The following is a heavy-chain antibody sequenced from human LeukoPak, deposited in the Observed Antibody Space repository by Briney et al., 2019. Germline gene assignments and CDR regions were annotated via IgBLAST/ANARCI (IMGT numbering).Heavy chain of an antibody. D-gene: IGHD3-10*01. CDR2: ISDSSSLT. Sequence: GGSLRLSCAASGFTFSSYSMNWVRQAPGKGLEWVSYISDSSSLTYYADSVKGRFTISRDNAKNSLSLQLNSLRDEDTAVYFCAKVIRGGYGMDVWGQGTTVTVSS. CDR1: GFTFSSYS. J-gene: IGHJ6*02. V-gene: IGHV3-48*02. CDR3: AKVIRGGYGMDV.